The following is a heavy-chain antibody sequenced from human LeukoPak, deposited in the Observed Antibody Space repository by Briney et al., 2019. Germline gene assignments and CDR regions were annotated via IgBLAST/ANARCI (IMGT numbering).Heavy chain of an antibody. Sequence: PSDTLSLTCTVSAGSISSYYWRWLRQPPGKGLEYIGYAHYSGATNYDPSLKSRVTISLDTSGNQFSLKLSSVTAADTAVYYCASGYCGGACQLGGVDMWGQGTMVTVSS. V-gene: IGHV4-59*07. J-gene: IGHJ3*02. D-gene: IGHD2-21*02. CDR2: AHYSGAT. CDR1: AGSISSYY. CDR3: ASGYCGGACQLGGVDM.